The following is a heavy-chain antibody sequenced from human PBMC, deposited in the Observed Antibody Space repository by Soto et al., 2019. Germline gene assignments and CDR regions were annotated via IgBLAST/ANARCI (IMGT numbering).Heavy chain of an antibody. D-gene: IGHD2-2*01. Sequence: QVQLVESGGGVVQPGRSLRLSCAASGFTFSSYAMHWVRKAPGKGLEWVAVISYDGSNKYYADSVKGRFTISRDNSKNTLYLQMNSLRAEDTAVYYCARGRSEYQLLLDAFDIWGQGTMVTVSS. V-gene: IGHV3-30-3*01. CDR3: ARGRSEYQLLLDAFDI. CDR2: ISYDGSNK. J-gene: IGHJ3*02. CDR1: GFTFSSYA.